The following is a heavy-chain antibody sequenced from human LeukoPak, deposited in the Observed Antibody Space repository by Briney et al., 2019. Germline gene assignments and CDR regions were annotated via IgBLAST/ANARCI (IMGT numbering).Heavy chain of an antibody. CDR3: ARDYDDLGVDY. Sequence: PGRSLRLSCAASGFTFSSYGMHWVSQAPGKGLEWVAVIWYDGSNKYYADSVKGRFTISRDNSKNTLYLQMNSLRAEDTAVYYCARDYDDLGVDYWGQGTLVTVSS. D-gene: IGHD3-3*01. J-gene: IGHJ4*02. CDR1: GFTFSSYG. V-gene: IGHV3-33*01. CDR2: IWYDGSNK.